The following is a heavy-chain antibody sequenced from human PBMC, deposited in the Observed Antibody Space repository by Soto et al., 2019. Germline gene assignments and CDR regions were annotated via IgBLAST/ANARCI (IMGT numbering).Heavy chain of an antibody. CDR3: ARDVNRYCGGDCYTYDAFDI. D-gene: IGHD2-21*01. J-gene: IGHJ3*02. CDR2: INTNTGNP. V-gene: IGHV7-4-1*02. Sequence: ASVKVSCKASGYTFTSYAMNWVRQAPGQGLEWMGWINTNTGNPTYAQGFTGRFVFSLDTSVSTAYLQISSLKAEDTAVYYCARDVNRYCGGDCYTYDAFDIWGQGTMVTVSS. CDR1: GYTFTSYA.